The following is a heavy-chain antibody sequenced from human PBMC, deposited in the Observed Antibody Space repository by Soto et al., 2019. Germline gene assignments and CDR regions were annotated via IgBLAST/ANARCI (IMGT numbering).Heavy chain of an antibody. D-gene: IGHD3-3*01. Sequence: SETLSLTCTVSGGSISSYYWSWIRQPPGKGLEWIGYIYYSGSTNYNPSLKSRVTISVDTSKNQFSLKLSSVTAADTAVYYCAREGANYVVGTGYSPGLDVWGQGTT. V-gene: IGHV4-59*01. CDR1: GGSISSYY. CDR3: AREGANYVVGTGYSPGLDV. J-gene: IGHJ6*02. CDR2: IYYSGST.